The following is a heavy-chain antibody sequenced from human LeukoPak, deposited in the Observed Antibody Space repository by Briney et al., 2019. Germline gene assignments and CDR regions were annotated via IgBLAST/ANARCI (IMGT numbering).Heavy chain of an antibody. Sequence: GESLKISCKGSGYSFTNYWIGWVRQKPGKGLEWMGIIYPHDSDTTYSPSFQGQVTISADKSISTAYLQWSSLKASDTAMYYCARTYYYDSSGYYSLGYWGQGTLVTVSS. J-gene: IGHJ4*02. D-gene: IGHD3-22*01. CDR1: GYSFTNYW. V-gene: IGHV5-51*01. CDR3: ARTYYYDSSGYYSLGY. CDR2: IYPHDSDT.